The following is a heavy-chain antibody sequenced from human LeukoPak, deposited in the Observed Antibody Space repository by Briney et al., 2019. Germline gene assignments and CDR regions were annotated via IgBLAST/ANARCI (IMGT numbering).Heavy chain of an antibody. D-gene: IGHD3-22*01. V-gene: IGHV4-34*01. CDR1: GGSFSGYY. Sequence: SETLSLTCAVYGGSFSGYYWSWIRQPPGKGLEWIGEINHSGSTNYNPSLKSRVTISVDTSKNQFSLKLSSVTAADTAVYYCARGRYDTSGQWWGYFDYWGQGTLVTVSS. CDR3: ARGRYDTSGQWWGYFDY. CDR2: INHSGST. J-gene: IGHJ4*02.